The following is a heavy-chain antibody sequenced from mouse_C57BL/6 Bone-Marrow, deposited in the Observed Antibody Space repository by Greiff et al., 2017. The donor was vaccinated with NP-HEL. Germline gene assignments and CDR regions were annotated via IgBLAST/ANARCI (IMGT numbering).Heavy chain of an antibody. Sequence: QVQLQQPGAELVKPGASVKLSCKASGYTFTSYWMHWVKQRPGQGLEWIGMIHPNSGSTNYNEKFKSKATLTVDKSSSTAYMQRSSLTSEDSAVYYCARSGAAPFAYWGQGTLVTVSA. J-gene: IGHJ3*01. CDR3: ARSGAAPFAY. V-gene: IGHV1-64*01. CDR2: IHPNSGST. CDR1: GYTFTSYW. D-gene: IGHD3-1*01.